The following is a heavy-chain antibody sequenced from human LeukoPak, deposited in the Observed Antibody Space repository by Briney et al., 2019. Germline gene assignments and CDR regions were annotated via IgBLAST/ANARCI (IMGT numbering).Heavy chain of an antibody. CDR2: IRYDGSNK. CDR3: AKDLGDYKVFDY. D-gene: IGHD4-17*01. CDR1: GFTFSSYG. V-gene: IGHV3-30*02. Sequence: GGSLRLSCAASGFTFSSYGMHWVRHAPGKGLEWVAFIRYDGSNKYYADSVKGRFTISRDNSKNTLYLQMNSLRAEDTAVYYCAKDLGDYKVFDYWGQGTLVTVSS. J-gene: IGHJ4*02.